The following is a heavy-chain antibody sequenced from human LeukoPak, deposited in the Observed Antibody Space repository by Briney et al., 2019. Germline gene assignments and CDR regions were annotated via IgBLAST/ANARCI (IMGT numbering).Heavy chain of an antibody. D-gene: IGHD1-26*01. V-gene: IGHV4-34*01. CDR3: ASKVYWFDY. CDR1: GGSFSGYY. Sequence: SETLSLTCAVYGGSFSGYYCSWIRQPPGKGLEWIGEINHSGSTNYNPSLKSRVTISVDTSKNQFSLKLSSVTAADTAVYYCASKVYWFDYWGQGTLVTVSS. J-gene: IGHJ4*02. CDR2: INHSGST.